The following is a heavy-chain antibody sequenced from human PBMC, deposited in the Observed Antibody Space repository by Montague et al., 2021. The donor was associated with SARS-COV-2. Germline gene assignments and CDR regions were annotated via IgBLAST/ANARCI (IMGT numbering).Heavy chain of an antibody. CDR2: TYYRSKWHN. Sequence: CAISGDSVSSNSAAWKWIRQSPSRGLEWLGRTYYRSKWHNDYAESEKSRITINPDTSKNQISLQLNSVTPEDTAVYYCARGSQVGSWPPTDSGMDVWGQGTKVTVSS. CDR1: GDSVSSNSAA. J-gene: IGHJ6*02. D-gene: IGHD6-13*01. CDR3: ARGSQVGSWPPTDSGMDV. V-gene: IGHV6-1*01.